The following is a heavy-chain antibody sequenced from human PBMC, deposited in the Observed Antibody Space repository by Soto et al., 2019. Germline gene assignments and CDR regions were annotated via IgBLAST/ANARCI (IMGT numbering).Heavy chain of an antibody. CDR1: GDSINSTSYY. D-gene: IGHD6-13*01. CDR2: IYFSGST. Sequence: LSLTCIVSGDSINSTSYYWGWIRQPPGQGLEWIASIYFSGSTYNNPSLKSRLTVSVDTSKSQFSLKLSSMTAADTALYYCARQRIVAAGTFVDYWGQGSLVTVSS. J-gene: IGHJ4*02. CDR3: ARQRIVAAGTFVDY. V-gene: IGHV4-39*01.